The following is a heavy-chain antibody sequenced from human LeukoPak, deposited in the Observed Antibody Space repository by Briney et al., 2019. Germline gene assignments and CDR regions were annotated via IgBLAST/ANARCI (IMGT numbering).Heavy chain of an antibody. V-gene: IGHV4-39*07. D-gene: IGHD3-9*01. J-gene: IGHJ3*02. Sequence: SETLSLTCTVSGGSISTGTYFWGWIRQPPGKGLEWIGSLYYSGDTYYKPSLKSRLTMSMDTSKNQFSLKLSSVTAADTAVYYSARERSYYDILTGYTQDAFDIWGQGTMVTVSS. CDR3: ARERSYYDILTGYTQDAFDI. CDR2: LYYSGDT. CDR1: GGSISTGTYF.